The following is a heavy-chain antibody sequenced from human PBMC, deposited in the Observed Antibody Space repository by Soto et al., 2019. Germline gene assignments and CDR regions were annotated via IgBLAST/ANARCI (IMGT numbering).Heavy chain of an antibody. CDR1: GFTFSSYG. Sequence: GGSLRLSCAASGFTFSSYGMHWVRQAPGKGLEWVAVISYDGSNKYYADSVKGRFTISRDNSKNTLYLQMNSLRAEDTAVYYCAKGYCSGGSCYSTYYYYGMDVWGQGTTVTVSS. J-gene: IGHJ6*02. CDR2: ISYDGSNK. V-gene: IGHV3-30*18. D-gene: IGHD2-15*01. CDR3: AKGYCSGGSCYSTYYYYGMDV.